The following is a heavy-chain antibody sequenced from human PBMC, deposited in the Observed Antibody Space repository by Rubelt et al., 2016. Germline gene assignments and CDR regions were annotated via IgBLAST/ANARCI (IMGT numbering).Heavy chain of an antibody. D-gene: IGHD3-16*01. CDR1: GFTFSAYA. V-gene: IGHV3-48*02. CDR3: ARGGDYGDY. Sequence: EVQLVESGGGLVQPGGSLRLSCAASGFTFSAYAMVWVRQAPGKRLEWLSYITGDVGTIFYADSVKGRFTISRDNAKNSLFLEMNSLRDEDTAVYYCARGGDYGDYWGQGTLVTVSS. J-gene: IGHJ4*02. CDR2: ITGDVGTI.